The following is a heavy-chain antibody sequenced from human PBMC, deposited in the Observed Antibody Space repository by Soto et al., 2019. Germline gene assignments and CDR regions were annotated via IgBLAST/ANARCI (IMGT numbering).Heavy chain of an antibody. CDR2: IVVGSGNT. CDR3: AAERPYGYYYYYMDV. CDR1: GYTFTGYY. Sequence: SVKVSCKASGYTFTGYYMHWVRQARGQRLEWIGWIVVGSGNTNYAQKFQERVTITRDMSTSTAYMELSSLRSEDTAVYYCAAERPYGYYYYYMDVWGKGTTVTVSS. J-gene: IGHJ6*03. D-gene: IGHD4-17*01. V-gene: IGHV1-58*02.